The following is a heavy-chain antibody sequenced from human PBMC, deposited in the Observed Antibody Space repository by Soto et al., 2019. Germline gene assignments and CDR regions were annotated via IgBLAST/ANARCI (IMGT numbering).Heavy chain of an antibody. CDR3: ARGSGPYCYYGLDI. CDR1: GFSLTNYA. V-gene: IGHV3-30-3*01. J-gene: IGHJ6*02. Sequence: QVQLVESGGGVVQPGGSLRLSCSVSGFSLTNYAMHWVRQAPGKGLEWVAAISYDGVNKFYTDSVKGRFTISRDNSKNTPEMHSLTIDDTAVYFGARGSGPYCYYGLDIWGQGTAVTVSS. CDR2: ISYDGVNK.